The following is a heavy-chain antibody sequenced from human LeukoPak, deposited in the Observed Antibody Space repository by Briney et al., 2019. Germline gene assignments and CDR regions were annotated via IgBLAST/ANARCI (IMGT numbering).Heavy chain of an antibody. Sequence: GRSLRLSCAASGFTFSTYGMHWVRQAPGRGLEWVALIWYDGSNKHYADSVKGRFTISRDNYKNTLYLQMNSLRAEDTAVYYCARDQGCTSTNCYSLFFHYWGQGTLVTVSS. D-gene: IGHD2-2*01. V-gene: IGHV3-33*01. J-gene: IGHJ4*02. CDR2: IWYDGSNK. CDR1: GFTFSTYG. CDR3: ARDQGCTSTNCYSLFFHY.